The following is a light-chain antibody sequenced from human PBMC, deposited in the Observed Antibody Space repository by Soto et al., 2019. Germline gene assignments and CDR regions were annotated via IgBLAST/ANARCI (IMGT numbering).Light chain of an antibody. CDR2: EVS. V-gene: IGLV2-8*01. J-gene: IGLJ1*01. CDR3: SSYAGSNNLGV. Sequence: QSVLTQPPSASGSPGQSVTISCTGTSXDVGGYNYVSWYQQHPGKAPKLMIYEVSKRPSGVPDRFSGSKSGNTASLTVSGLQAEDEADYYCSSYAGSNNLGVFGTGTKVTLL. CDR1: SXDVGGYNY.